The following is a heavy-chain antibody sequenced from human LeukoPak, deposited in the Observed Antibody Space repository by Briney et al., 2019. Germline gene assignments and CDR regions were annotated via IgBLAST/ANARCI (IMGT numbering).Heavy chain of an antibody. V-gene: IGHV1-69*04. CDR3: ARDPEQSRDWFDP. Sequence: ASVKVSCKASGGTFSSYAISWVRQAPGQGLEWMGRIIPILGIANYAQKFQGRVTITADKSTSTAYMELSSLRSEDTAVYYCARDPEQSRDWFDPWGQGTLVTVSS. D-gene: IGHD1-14*01. CDR2: IIPILGIA. CDR1: GGTFSSYA. J-gene: IGHJ5*02.